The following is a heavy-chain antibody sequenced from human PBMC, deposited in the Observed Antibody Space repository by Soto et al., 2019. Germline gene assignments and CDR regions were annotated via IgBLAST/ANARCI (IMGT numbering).Heavy chain of an antibody. V-gene: IGHV3-48*01. D-gene: IGHD2-2*01. Sequence: PGGSLRLSCAASGFTFSSYSMNWVRQAPGKGLEWVSYISSSSSTIYYADSVKGRFTISRDNAKNSLYLQMNSLRAEDTAVYYCARSAAKRSYYYGMDVWGQGTTVTVSS. CDR3: ARSAAKRSYYYGMDV. CDR2: ISSSSSTI. CDR1: GFTFSSYS. J-gene: IGHJ6*02.